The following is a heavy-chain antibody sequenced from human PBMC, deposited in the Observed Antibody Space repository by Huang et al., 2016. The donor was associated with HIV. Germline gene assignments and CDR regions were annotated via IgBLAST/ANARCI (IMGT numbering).Heavy chain of an antibody. CDR1: GGSFSGYY. CDR2: INHSGRT. D-gene: IGHD5-18*01. J-gene: IGHJ4*02. V-gene: IGHV4-34*01. Sequence: QVQLQQWGAGLLKPSETLSLTCAVYGGSFSGYYWSWIRQPPGKGLEWIGEINHSGRTNYNPSLTSRVTISVDTSKNQFSLKLSSVTAADTAVYYCARGTAMVDYWGQGTLVTVSS. CDR3: ARGTAMVDY.